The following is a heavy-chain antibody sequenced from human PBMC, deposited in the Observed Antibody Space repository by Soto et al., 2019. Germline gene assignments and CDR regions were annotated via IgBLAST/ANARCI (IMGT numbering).Heavy chain of an antibody. D-gene: IGHD4-4*01. CDR3: AKDFYRDAYTTGFFDY. V-gene: IGHV3-23*01. J-gene: IGHJ4*02. CDR2: ISGSGTIT. CDR1: GFTFTNYV. Sequence: GGSLRLSCAASGFTFTNYVMTWVRQAPGKGLEWVSSISGSGTITYYADSVKGRFTISRDNSKNTLSLQMNSLRAEDTAVYYCAKDFYRDAYTTGFFDYWGQGTLVTVSS.